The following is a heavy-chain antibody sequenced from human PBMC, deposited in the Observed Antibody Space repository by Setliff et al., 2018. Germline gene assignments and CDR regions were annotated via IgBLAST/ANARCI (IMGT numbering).Heavy chain of an antibody. V-gene: IGHV3-30-3*01. Sequence: GGSLRLSCAASGFTLSTYNMHWVRQAPGKGLEWVAVIWDDGVKKYHADSVKGRFTISRDNSKNTLYLQMNSLRPEDTAVYYCARTCSGSGCYAGLESWGQGTPVTVSS. CDR1: GFTLSTYN. CDR2: IWDDGVKK. J-gene: IGHJ4*02. D-gene: IGHD2-15*01. CDR3: ARTCSGSGCYAGLES.